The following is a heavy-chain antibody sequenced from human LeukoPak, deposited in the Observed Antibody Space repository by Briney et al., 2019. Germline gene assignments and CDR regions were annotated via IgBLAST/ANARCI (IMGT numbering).Heavy chain of an antibody. D-gene: IGHD3-10*01. J-gene: IGHJ5*01. CDR3: ARETGLLWFGELLPNWFDS. CDR1: GGSISSYY. V-gene: IGHV4-59*01. CDR2: IYYSGST. Sequence: PSETLSLTCTVSGGSISSYYWSWIRQPPGKGLEWIGYIYYSGSTNYNPSLKSRVTISVDTSKNQFSLKLSSVTAADTAVYYCARETGLLWFGELLPNWFDSWGQGTLVTVSS.